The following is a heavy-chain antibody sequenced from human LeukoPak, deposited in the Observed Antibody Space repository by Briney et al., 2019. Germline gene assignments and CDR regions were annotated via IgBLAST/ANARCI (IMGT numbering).Heavy chain of an antibody. Sequence: SETLSLTCTVSGYSISSGYYWGWIRQPPGKGLEWIGSIYHSGSTYYNPSLKSRVTISEDTSKNQFSLKLSSVTAADTAVFYCARFDSTGYYCPYWGQGTLVTVSS. J-gene: IGHJ4*02. V-gene: IGHV4-38-2*02. CDR3: ARFDSTGYYCPY. CDR1: GYSISSGYY. CDR2: IYHSGST. D-gene: IGHD3-22*01.